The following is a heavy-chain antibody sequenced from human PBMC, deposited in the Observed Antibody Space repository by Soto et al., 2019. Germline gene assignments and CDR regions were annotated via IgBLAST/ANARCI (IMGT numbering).Heavy chain of an antibody. CDR2: IYHSGST. Sequence: ASETLSLTCAVSGGSISSGGYSWSWIRQPPGKGLEWIGYIYHSGSTYYNPSLKSRVTISVDRSKNQLSLKLSSVTAADTAVYYCARAMTTVTTIDYWGQGTLLTVSS. D-gene: IGHD4-17*01. J-gene: IGHJ4*02. V-gene: IGHV4-30-2*01. CDR1: GGSISSGGYS. CDR3: ARAMTTVTTIDY.